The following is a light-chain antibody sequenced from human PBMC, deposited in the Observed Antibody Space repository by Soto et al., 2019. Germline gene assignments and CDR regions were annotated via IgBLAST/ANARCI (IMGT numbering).Light chain of an antibody. V-gene: IGLV2-11*01. CDR3: RSYAGSYTHYV. J-gene: IGLJ1*01. CDR1: SSDVGGYNY. Sequence: QSALTQPRSVSGSPGQSVTISCTGTSSDVGGYNYVSWYQHHPGKAPKLMIYDVNKRPSGVPDRFSGSKSGNTASLTISGLQAEDEADYHCRSYAGSYTHYVFGTGTKLTGL. CDR2: DVN.